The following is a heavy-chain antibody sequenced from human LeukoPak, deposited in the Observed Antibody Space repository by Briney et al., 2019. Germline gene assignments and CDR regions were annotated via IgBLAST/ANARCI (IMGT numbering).Heavy chain of an antibody. CDR1: GGSISGHF. CDR2: VYYSGST. V-gene: IGHV4-59*08. J-gene: IGHJ4*02. Sequence: PSETLSLTCTVSGGSISGHFWSWVRQPPGKGLEWIGYVYYSGSTTYNPSLKSRVTISVDTSKNRFSLKLSSVTAADTAVYYCARLLGSSTAVDYWGQGTLVTVSS. D-gene: IGHD1-14*01. CDR3: ARLLGSSTAVDY.